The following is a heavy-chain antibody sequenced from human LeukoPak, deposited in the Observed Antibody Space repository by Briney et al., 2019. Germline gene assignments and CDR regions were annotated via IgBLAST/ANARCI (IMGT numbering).Heavy chain of an antibody. CDR2: IKPSGSRI. CDR3: ARHLSGSYRGNDY. CDR1: GYTFPSYY. Sequence: GASVKVSCKASGYTFPSYYMHWVRQAPGQGLEWMGIIKPSGSRISCTQKCQSRDIMTRDTTTSTVYMELTSLRSESTALYYCARHLSGSYRGNDYWGQGTLVTVSS. V-gene: IGHV1-46*01. D-gene: IGHD1-26*01. J-gene: IGHJ4*02.